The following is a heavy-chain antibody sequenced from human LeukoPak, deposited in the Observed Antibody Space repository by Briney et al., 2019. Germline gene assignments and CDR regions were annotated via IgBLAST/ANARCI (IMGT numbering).Heavy chain of an antibody. V-gene: IGHV3-21*04. CDR1: GFTFSSYS. CDR3: AKRGYSYGYSYYFDY. CDR2: ISSSSNYI. D-gene: IGHD5-18*01. Sequence: GGSLRLSCAASGFTFSSYSMNWVRQAPGKGLEWVSSISSSSNYIYYADSVKGRFTISRDNAKNSLYLQMNSLRAEDTAVFYCAKRGYSYGYSYYFDYWGQGTLVTVSS. J-gene: IGHJ4*02.